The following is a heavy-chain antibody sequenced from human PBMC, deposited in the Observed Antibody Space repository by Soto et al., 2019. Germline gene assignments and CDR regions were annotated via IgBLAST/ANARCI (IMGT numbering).Heavy chain of an antibody. CDR1: GFTFSSYG. V-gene: IGHV3-30*18. CDR2: ISYDGSNK. CDR3: AKGTAWNYVPLGFDY. Sequence: GGSLRLSCAASGFTFSSYGMHWVRQAPGKGLEWVAVISYDGSNKYYADSVKGRFTISRDNSKNTLYLQMNSLRAEDTAVYYCAKGTAWNYVPLGFDYWGQGTLVTVSS. D-gene: IGHD1-7*01. J-gene: IGHJ4*02.